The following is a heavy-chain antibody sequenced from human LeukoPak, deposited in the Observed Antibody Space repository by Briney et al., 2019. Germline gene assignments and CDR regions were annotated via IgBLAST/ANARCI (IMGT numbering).Heavy chain of an antibody. Sequence: GGSLRLSCAASGFLFSGYWMHWVRQAPGKGLVWVSRIDDDGAGTTYADSVKGRFTISRDNAKNTLYLQMNSLRVEDTAVYYCARSASGYDAWGQGTLVTVSS. CDR3: ARSASGYDA. V-gene: IGHV3-74*01. CDR1: GFLFSGYW. CDR2: IDDDGAGT. D-gene: IGHD5-12*01. J-gene: IGHJ5*02.